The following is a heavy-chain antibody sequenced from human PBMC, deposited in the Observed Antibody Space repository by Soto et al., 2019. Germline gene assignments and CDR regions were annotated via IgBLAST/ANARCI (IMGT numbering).Heavy chain of an antibody. CDR2: INAGDGNT. J-gene: IGHJ5*01. CDR1: GYTFGDYA. Sequence: GASVKVSCKASGYTFGDYAMHWVRQAPGQRLEWMGWINAGDGNTKYSQKFQDRVTITRDTSATTAYMELSSLISEDTAVYYCGRDIDNSGNNWFDCWGKEPLVT. V-gene: IGHV1-3*01. D-gene: IGHD1-1*01. CDR3: GRDIDNSGNNWFDC.